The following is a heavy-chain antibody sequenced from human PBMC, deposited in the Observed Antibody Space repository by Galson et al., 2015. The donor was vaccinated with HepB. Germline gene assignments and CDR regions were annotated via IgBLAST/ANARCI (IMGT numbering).Heavy chain of an antibody. V-gene: IGHV1-18*01. CDR1: GCTFSTYA. J-gene: IGHJ5*02. CDR2: ISPYNRDT. CDR3: ARGGVVGVAGGSQNNWFSP. D-gene: IGHD2-15*01. Sequence: SVKVSCKASGCTFSTYAITWVRRAPGQGLEWMGWISPYNRDTHYARKFQGRVTMTTDTSTSTAYMELRSLRSDDTAVYYCARGGVVGVAGGSQNNWFSPLGPGTLVTVSS.